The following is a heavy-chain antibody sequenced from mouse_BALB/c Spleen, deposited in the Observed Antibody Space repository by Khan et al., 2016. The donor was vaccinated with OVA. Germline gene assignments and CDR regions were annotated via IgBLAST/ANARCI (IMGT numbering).Heavy chain of an antibody. CDR3: TRSAFAY. V-gene: IGHV1-15*01. CDR2: IDPKTGVT. Sequence: QVQLQQSGAELVRPGASVTLSCKASGYTFPDYELHWVKQTPVHGLEWIGVIDPKTGVTAYTQKFKGKATLTADKSSSTAYMELRSLTSEGSAVYYCTRSAFAYWGQGTLVTVSA. J-gene: IGHJ3*01. CDR1: GYTFPDYE.